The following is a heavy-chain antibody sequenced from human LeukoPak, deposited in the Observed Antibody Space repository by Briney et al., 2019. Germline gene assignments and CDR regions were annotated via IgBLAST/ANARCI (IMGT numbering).Heavy chain of an antibody. V-gene: IGHV4-59*08. CDR1: GGSISSYY. D-gene: IGHD6-13*01. CDR2: IYYSGST. Sequence: PSETLSPTCTVSGGSISSYYWSWIRQPPGKGLEWIGYIYYSGSTNYNPSLKSRVTISVDTSKNQFSLKLSSVTAADTAVYYCARSQWQRRYSSSWYNFRWFDPWGQGTLVTVSS. CDR3: ARSQWQRRYSSSWYNFRWFDP. J-gene: IGHJ5*02.